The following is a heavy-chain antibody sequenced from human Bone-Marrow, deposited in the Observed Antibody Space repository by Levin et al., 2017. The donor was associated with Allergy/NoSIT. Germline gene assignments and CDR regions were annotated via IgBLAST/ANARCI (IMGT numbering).Heavy chain of an antibody. CDR1: GFTFSSYG. D-gene: IGHD4-17*01. CDR2: ISYDGSNK. CDR3: AKVHRGGDYEGGYFDY. J-gene: IGHJ4*02. V-gene: IGHV3-30*18. Sequence: PGGSLRLSCAASGFTFSSYGMHWVRQAPGKGLEWVAVISYDGSNKYYADSVKGRFTISRDNSKNTLYLQMNSLRAEDTAVYYCAKVHRGGDYEGGYFDYWGQGTLVTVSS.